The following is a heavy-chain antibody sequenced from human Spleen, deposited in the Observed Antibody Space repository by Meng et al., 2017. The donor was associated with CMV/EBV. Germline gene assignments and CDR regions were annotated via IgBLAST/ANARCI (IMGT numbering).Heavy chain of an antibody. J-gene: IGHJ4*02. D-gene: IGHD2-2*01. CDR2: ISGSGGST. CDR3: AKGGEYCSSTRCIAYYYDY. V-gene: IGHV3-23*01. Sequence: FSTYAMSWVRQAPGKGLEWVSGISGSGGSTFYADSVKGRFTISRDNSKNTLYLQMNSLRAEDTAVYYCAKGGEYCSSTRCIAYYYDYWGQGTLVTVSS. CDR1: FSTYA.